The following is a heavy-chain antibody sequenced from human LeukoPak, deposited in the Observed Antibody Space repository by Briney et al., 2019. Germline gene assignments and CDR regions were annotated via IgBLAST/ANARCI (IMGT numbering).Heavy chain of an antibody. Sequence: TGGSLRLSCTASGFTFTPHAMHWVRQAPGMGLEWVAFIWFDGSNRYYADFVKGRFTISKDNSEDTLYLQMNSLRAEDTAVYYCARESDYGDYDGDYWGQGTLVTVSS. D-gene: IGHD4-17*01. CDR3: ARESDYGDYDGDY. J-gene: IGHJ4*02. V-gene: IGHV3-33*01. CDR2: IWFDGSNR. CDR1: GFTFTPHA.